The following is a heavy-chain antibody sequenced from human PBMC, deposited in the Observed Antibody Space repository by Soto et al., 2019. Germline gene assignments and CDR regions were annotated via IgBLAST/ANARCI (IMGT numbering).Heavy chain of an antibody. CDR2: IIPIFGTA. Sequence: QVQLVQSGAEGRRPGSWVKVSCKPSEGTFSRLAISWVRRAPGQGFEWMGGIIPIFGTANHAQKFQGRVTIIADESTSTVYMELSSLRSEDTAMYYCARGWGYDSNDYYYAYWGQGTLVIVSS. J-gene: IGHJ4*02. D-gene: IGHD3-22*01. CDR3: ARGWGYDSNDYYYAY. V-gene: IGHV1-69*01. CDR1: EGTFSRLA.